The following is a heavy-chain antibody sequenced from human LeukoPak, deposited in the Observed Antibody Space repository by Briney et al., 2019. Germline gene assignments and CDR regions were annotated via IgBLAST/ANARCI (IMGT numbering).Heavy chain of an antibody. V-gene: IGHV4-39*01. J-gene: IGHJ4*02. Sequence: ASETLSLTCTVSGGSISSSGYYWGWIRQPPGKGLEWIGSIYYSGSTYYNPSLKSRVTISVDTSKNQFSLKLSSVTAADTAVYYCARHRGVTIFGVVKYYFDYWGQGTLVTVSS. CDR1: GGSISSSGYY. D-gene: IGHD3-3*01. CDR3: ARHRGVTIFGVVKYYFDY. CDR2: IYYSGST.